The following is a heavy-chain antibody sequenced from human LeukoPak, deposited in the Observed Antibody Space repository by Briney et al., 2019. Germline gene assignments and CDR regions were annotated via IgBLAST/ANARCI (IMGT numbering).Heavy chain of an antibody. CDR3: ARGPDYRSDR. J-gene: IGHJ5*02. CDR1: GFSFDDFV. D-gene: IGHD4/OR15-4a*01. V-gene: IGHV3-9*01. Sequence: PGRSLRLSCAASGFSFDDFVIHWVRQAPGKGLEWVSGINWNSAIIGYADSVKGRFTISRDNAKNSLYLQMNSLRPEDTAFYYCARGPDYRSDRWGQGTLVTVSS. CDR2: INWNSAII.